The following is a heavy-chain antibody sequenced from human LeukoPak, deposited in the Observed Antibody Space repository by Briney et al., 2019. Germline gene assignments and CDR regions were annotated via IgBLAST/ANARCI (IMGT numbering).Heavy chain of an antibody. V-gene: IGHV4-30-2*01. J-gene: IGHJ6*02. CDR1: GGSISSGGYS. CDR2: IYHSGST. Sequence: PSQTLSLTCAVSGGSISSGGYSWSWIRQPPGKGLEWIGCIYHSGSTYYNPSLKSRVTISVDRPKNQFSLKLSSVTAADTAVYYCAREEGRYGMDVWGQGTTVTVSS. D-gene: IGHD1-26*01. CDR3: AREEGRYGMDV.